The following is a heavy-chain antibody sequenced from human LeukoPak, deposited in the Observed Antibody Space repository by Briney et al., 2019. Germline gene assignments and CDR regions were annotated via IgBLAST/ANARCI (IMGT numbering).Heavy chain of an antibody. Sequence: GGSLRLSCAASGFTFSTYAMSWVRQAPGKGLEWVSAISGSGGSTYYADSVKGWFTISRDNSKNTLYLQMNSLRAEDTAVYYCAKETGYSYGYESGAFDIWGQGTMVTVSS. V-gene: IGHV3-23*01. CDR2: ISGSGGST. D-gene: IGHD5-18*01. J-gene: IGHJ3*02. CDR3: AKETGYSYGYESGAFDI. CDR1: GFTFSTYA.